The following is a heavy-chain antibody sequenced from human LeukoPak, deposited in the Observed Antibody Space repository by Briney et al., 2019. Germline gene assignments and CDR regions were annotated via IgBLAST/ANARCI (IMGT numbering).Heavy chain of an antibody. V-gene: IGHV3-43*02. Sequence: PGGSLRLSCAASGFTFDDYAMHWVRQAPGKGLEWVSLISGDGGSTYYADSVKGRFTISRDNSKNSLYLQMNSLRTEDTALYYCAKDAPVMSGDLALGYFQHWGQGTLVTVSS. CDR1: GFTFDDYA. D-gene: IGHD2-21*02. CDR3: AKDAPVMSGDLALGYFQH. CDR2: ISGDGGST. J-gene: IGHJ1*01.